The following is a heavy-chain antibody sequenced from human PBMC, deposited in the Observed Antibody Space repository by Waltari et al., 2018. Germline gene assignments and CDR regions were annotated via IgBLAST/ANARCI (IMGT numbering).Heavy chain of an antibody. CDR3: ARGVTTVEC. CDR2: IKKDGGEK. V-gene: IGHV3-7*04. D-gene: IGHD2-21*02. CDR1: GFTFSNSW. Sequence: EVQLVESGGGLVQPGGSLRLSCSGSGFTFSNSWMSWVRQAPGKGLEWVASIKKDGGEKYYVDSMKGRFTISRDNDNNSLFLQMDSLRVEDTAVYYCARGVTTVECWGQGALVTVSS. J-gene: IGHJ4*02.